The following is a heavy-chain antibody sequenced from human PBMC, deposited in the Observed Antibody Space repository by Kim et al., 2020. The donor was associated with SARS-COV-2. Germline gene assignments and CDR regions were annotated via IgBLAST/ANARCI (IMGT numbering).Heavy chain of an antibody. CDR3: ARDTLGATGAIDY. J-gene: IGHJ4*02. CDR2: IWYDGSNK. V-gene: IGHV3-33*01. D-gene: IGHD1-26*01. CDR1: GFTLRNYG. Sequence: GGSLRLSCAASGFTLRNYGMHWVRQSPGKGLEWVAVIWYDGSNKYYAESVKGRFTISRDNSKNTLYLQMNSLGAEDTAVYYCARDTLGATGAIDYWGQGTLVNVTP.